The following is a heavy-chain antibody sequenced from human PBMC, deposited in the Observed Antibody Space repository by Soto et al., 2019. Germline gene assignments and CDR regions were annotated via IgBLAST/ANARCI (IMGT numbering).Heavy chain of an antibody. D-gene: IGHD1-1*01. CDR1: GGSISSGDYY. CDR3: ARRTILGTGGWYFDL. Sequence: SETLSLTCTVPGGSISSGDYYWSWIRQPPGKGLEWIGYIYYSGSTYYNPSLKSRVTTSVDTSKNQFSLKLSSVTAADTAVYYCARRTILGTGGWYFDLWGRGTLVTVSS. CDR2: IYYSGST. J-gene: IGHJ2*01. V-gene: IGHV4-30-4*01.